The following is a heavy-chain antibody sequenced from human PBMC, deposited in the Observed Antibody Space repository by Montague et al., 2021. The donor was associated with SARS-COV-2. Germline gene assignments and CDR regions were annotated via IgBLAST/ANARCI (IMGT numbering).Heavy chain of an antibody. Sequence: SETLSLTCAVYGGSLSNYYWGWIRQPPGRGLEFIGSKSSGGSSNYNTPFEGRVTVSVDRSKSQFSLSLTSVSAADTAVYYCARSFCGPTTCYENWFDLWGQGILVTVSS. J-gene: IGHJ5*02. CDR1: GGSLSNYY. CDR2: KSSGGSS. CDR3: ARSFCGPTTCYENWFDL. V-gene: IGHV4-59*10. D-gene: IGHD2-15*01.